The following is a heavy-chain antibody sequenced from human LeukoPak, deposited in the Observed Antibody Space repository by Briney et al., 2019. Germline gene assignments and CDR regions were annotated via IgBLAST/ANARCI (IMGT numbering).Heavy chain of an antibody. D-gene: IGHD3-3*01. V-gene: IGHV4-34*01. Sequence: SETLSLTCTVSGDSLSGYYWSWIRQPPGKGLEWIGEINHSGSTNYNPSLKSRVTISVDTSKNQFSLKLSSVTAADTAVYYCARRTRITIFGGHSPAFDIWGQGTMVTVSS. J-gene: IGHJ3*02. CDR2: INHSGST. CDR3: ARRTRITIFGGHSPAFDI. CDR1: GDSLSGYY.